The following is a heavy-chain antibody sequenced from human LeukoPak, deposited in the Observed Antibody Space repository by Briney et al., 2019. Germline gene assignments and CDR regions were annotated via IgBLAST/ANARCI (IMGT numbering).Heavy chain of an antibody. V-gene: IGHV4-34*01. CDR1: GGSFSGYY. J-gene: IGHJ4*02. D-gene: IGHD3-22*01. Sequence: PSETLSLTCAVYGGSFSGYYWSWIRRPPGKGLEWIGEINHSGSTNYNPSLKSRVTISVDTSKNQFSLKLSSVTAADTAVYYCARGPPRYYYDSSGFTYFDYWGQGTLVTVSS. CDR2: INHSGST. CDR3: ARGPPRYYYDSSGFTYFDY.